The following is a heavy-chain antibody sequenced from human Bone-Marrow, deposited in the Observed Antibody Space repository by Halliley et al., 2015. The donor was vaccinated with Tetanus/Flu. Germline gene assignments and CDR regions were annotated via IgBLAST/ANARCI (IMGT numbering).Heavy chain of an antibody. J-gene: IGHJ4*02. CDR3: MSPSLSVTPDY. D-gene: IGHD2-21*02. Sequence: SLRLSCAAPAFTFSSSWMHWVRQAPGKGPEWVANINPDGSAKLYVDSVKGRFTISRDNAKNSLFLQMNSLRVDDSAMYYCMSPSLSVTPDYWGQGTLVTVSS. CDR1: AFTFSSSW. V-gene: IGHV3-7*03. CDR2: INPDGSAK.